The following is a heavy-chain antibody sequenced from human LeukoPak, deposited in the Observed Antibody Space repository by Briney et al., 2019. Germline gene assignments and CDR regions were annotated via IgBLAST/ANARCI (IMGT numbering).Heavy chain of an antibody. J-gene: IGHJ4*02. CDR1: GFTVSSNY. CDR2: IYSGGST. V-gene: IGHV3-66*01. D-gene: IGHD4-17*01. CDR3: ARDRDYGDYLFDY. Sequence: PGGSLRLSCAASGFTVSSNYMSWVRQAPGKGLEWVSVIYSGGSTYYADSVKGRFTISRDNSKNTLYLQMNSLRAEDTAVYYCARDRDYGDYLFDYWGQGTAVTVSS.